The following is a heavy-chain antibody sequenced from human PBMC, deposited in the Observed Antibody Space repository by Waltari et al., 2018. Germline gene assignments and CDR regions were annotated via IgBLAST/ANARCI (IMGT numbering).Heavy chain of an antibody. CDR3: VRVARRTSRSPVPGRHYYYGMDV. CDR1: GFTFSTYW. V-gene: IGHV3-74*03. J-gene: IGHJ6*02. Sequence: EEQLVESGGGLVQPGDSLRLSCAASGFTFSTYWMNWVRQVPGKGPLWVSRISTDASDTAYADSVKGRFTISRDNGKNKLFLQMKRLRVEDTAVYYCVRVARRTSRSPVPGRHYYYGMDVWGQGTLVTVSS. CDR2: ISTDASDT. D-gene: IGHD1-26*01.